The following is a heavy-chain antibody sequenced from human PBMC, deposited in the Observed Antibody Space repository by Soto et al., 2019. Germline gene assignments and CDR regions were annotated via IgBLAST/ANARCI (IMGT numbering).Heavy chain of an antibody. CDR2: ISYDGSSK. CDR1: GFTLSNYA. Sequence: PGGSLRLSCSASGFTLSNYAMHWVRQAPGKGPECVAVISYDGSSKYYADSVKGRFTISRDNSKNTLNLQMNSLRFEDTAVYYCARDSRSPIAPNYYVDYWGQGTLVTVSS. D-gene: IGHD2-21*01. V-gene: IGHV3-30-3*01. J-gene: IGHJ4*02. CDR3: ARDSRSPIAPNYYVDY.